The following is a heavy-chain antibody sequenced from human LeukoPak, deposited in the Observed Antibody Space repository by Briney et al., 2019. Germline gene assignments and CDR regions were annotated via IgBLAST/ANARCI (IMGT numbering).Heavy chain of an antibody. V-gene: IGHV3-23*01. CDR1: GFTFSSYA. CDR3: LGVVVAATEGY. Sequence: PGGSLRLSCAASGFTFSSYAMSWVRQAPGKGLEWVSAISGSGGSTYYADSVKGRFTISRDNSKNTLYLQMNSLRAEDTAVYYCLGVVVAATEGYWGQGTLVTVSS. J-gene: IGHJ4*02. D-gene: IGHD2-15*01. CDR2: ISGSGGST.